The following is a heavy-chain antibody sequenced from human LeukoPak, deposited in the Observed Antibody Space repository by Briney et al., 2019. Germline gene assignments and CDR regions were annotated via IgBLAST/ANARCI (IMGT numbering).Heavy chain of an antibody. CDR1: GGSISSSSYY. CDR2: IYYSGST. J-gene: IGHJ3*02. CDR3: ARYYYDNSGSIYAFDI. Sequence: PSETLSLTCTVSGGSISSSSYYWGWIRQPPGKGLEWIGYIYYSGSTNYNPSLKSRVTISVDTSKNQFSLKLSSVTTADTAVYYCARYYYDNSGSIYAFDIWGQGTMVTVSS. D-gene: IGHD3-22*01. V-gene: IGHV4-61*05.